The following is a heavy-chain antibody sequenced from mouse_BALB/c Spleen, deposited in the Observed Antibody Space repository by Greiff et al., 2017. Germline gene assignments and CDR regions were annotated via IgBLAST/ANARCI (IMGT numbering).Heavy chain of an antibody. Sequence: QVQLQQSGAELVRPGASVKLSCKASGYTFTSYWMQWVKQRPGQGLEWIGAIYPGDGDTRYTQKFKGKATLTADKSSSTAYMQLSSLASEDSAVYYCASERGFAYWGQGTLVTVSA. CDR2: IYPGDGDT. CDR3: ASERGFAY. J-gene: IGHJ3*01. V-gene: IGHV1-87*01. CDR1: GYTFTSYW.